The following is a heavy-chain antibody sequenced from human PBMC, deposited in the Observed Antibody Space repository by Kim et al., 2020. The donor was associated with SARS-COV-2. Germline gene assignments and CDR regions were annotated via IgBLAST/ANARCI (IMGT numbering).Heavy chain of an antibody. J-gene: IGHJ6*02. D-gene: IGHD5-18*01. CDR1: GGSFSGYY. V-gene: IGHV4-34*01. CDR3: ARIQLWLNYYYYYGMDV. Sequence: SETLSLTCAVYGGSFSGYYWSWIRQPPGKGLEWIGEINHSGNTNYNPSLKSRVTISVDTSKNQFSLKLSSVTAADTAVYYCARIQLWLNYYYYYGMDVWGQGTTVTVSS. CDR2: INHSGNT.